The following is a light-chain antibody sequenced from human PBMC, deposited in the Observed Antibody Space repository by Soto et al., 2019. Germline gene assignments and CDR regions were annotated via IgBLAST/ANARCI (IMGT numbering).Light chain of an antibody. CDR3: QQYGSSPQT. CDR2: GAS. CDR1: QSVSSSD. Sequence: EIVLTQSPGSLSLSRGERATRSCRASQSVSSSDLAWYQQKPGQAPRLLIYGASSRATGIPDRFSGSGSGTDFTLTISRLEPEDFAVYYCQQYGSSPQTFGQGTKVDI. J-gene: IGKJ1*01. V-gene: IGKV3-20*01.